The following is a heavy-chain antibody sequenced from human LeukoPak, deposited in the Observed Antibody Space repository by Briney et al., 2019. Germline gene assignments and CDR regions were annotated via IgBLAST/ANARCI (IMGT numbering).Heavy chain of an antibody. CDR2: ISAYNGNT. CDR3: ARVGLGQQWLVGLYYYYYMDV. V-gene: IGHV1-18*01. D-gene: IGHD6-19*01. Sequence: GASVKVSCKASGYTFTSYGISWVRQAPGQGLEWMVWISAYNGNTNYAQKLQGRVTMTTDTSTSTAYMELRSLRSDDTAVYYCARVGLGQQWLVGLYYYYYMDVWGKGTTVTVSS. CDR1: GYTFTSYG. J-gene: IGHJ6*03.